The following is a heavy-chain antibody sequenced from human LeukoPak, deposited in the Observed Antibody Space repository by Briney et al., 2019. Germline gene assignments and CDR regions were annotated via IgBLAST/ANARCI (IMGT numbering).Heavy chain of an antibody. D-gene: IGHD3-9*01. V-gene: IGHV3-43*02. J-gene: IGHJ4*02. CDR2: ISGDGGST. Sequence: GGSLRLSCAASGFPFDDYAMHWVRQAPGKGLEWVSLISGDGGSTFYADSVKGRFTISRDNSKNSLYLQMNSLTTGDTALYFCAKGGYFDWLLGDYWGQGTLVTVS. CDR3: AKGGYFDWLLGDY. CDR1: GFPFDDYA.